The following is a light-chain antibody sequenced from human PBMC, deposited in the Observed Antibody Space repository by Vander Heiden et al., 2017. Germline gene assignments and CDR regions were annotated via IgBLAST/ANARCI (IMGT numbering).Light chain of an antibody. J-gene: IGLJ3*02. V-gene: IGLV2-14*01. CDR1: SSDVGGYNY. CDR3: SSYTSSSTFPWV. Sequence: QSALTQPASVSGSPGQSITISCTGHSSDVGGYNYVSWYQQHPGKAPKHMMYEVSNRPSGVSNRFSGSKSVNTASLTISGLQAEDEADDYCSSYTSSSTFPWVFGGGTKLTVL. CDR2: EVS.